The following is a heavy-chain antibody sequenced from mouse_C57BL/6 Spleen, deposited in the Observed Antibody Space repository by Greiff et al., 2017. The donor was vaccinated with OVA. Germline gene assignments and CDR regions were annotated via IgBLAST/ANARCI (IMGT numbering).Heavy chain of an antibody. J-gene: IGHJ4*01. CDR2: INPNNGGT. CDR1: GYTFTDYY. CDR3: ARLHYDAMDY. V-gene: IGHV1-26*01. Sequence: VQLQQSGPELVKPGASVKISCKASGYTFTDYYMNWVKQSHGKSLEWIGDINPNNGGTSYNQKFKGKATLTVDKSSSTAYMELRSLTSEDSAVYYCARLHYDAMDYWGQGTSVTVSS.